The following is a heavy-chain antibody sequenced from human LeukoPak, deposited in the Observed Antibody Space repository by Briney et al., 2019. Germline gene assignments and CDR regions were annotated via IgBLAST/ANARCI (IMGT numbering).Heavy chain of an antibody. J-gene: IGHJ4*02. CDR2: IYYSGST. V-gene: IGHV4-31*03. CDR1: GGSISSGGYY. D-gene: IGHD3-16*01. Sequence: SQTLSLTCTVSGGSISSGGYYWSWIRQHPGKGLEWIGYIYYSGSTYYNPSLKSRVTISVDTSKNQFSLKLSSVTAADTAVYYCARGDGDNDYVWGSCHSPQMYFDYWGQGTLVTVSS. CDR3: ARGDGDNDYVWGSCHSPQMYFDY.